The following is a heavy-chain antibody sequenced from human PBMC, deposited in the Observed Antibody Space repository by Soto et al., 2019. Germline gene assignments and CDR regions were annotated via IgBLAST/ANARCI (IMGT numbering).Heavy chain of an antibody. CDR3: AAGYTTGPDAFDI. J-gene: IGHJ3*02. Sequence: GESLKISCKGSGYNFANYWIGWVRQMTGKGLEWMGMILPGDSDTKNSPSLQGQITMSVDKSDSSAYLQWRSLKASDTAMYYCAAGYTTGPDAFDIWGQGTMVTVSS. D-gene: IGHD6-13*01. CDR2: ILPGDSDT. CDR1: GYNFANYW. V-gene: IGHV5-51*01.